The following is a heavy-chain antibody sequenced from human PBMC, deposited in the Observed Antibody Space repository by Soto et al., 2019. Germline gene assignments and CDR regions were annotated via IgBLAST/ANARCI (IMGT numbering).Heavy chain of an antibody. J-gene: IGHJ6*02. CDR2: IIPLFRTP. CDR1: GGTFSSSA. Sequence: QVQLVQSGAEMKEPGSSVKVSCKTSGGTFSSSAISWLRQAPGQGLEWMGGIIPLFRTPDYAQKSQGRVTMAADESTSTAYMELSSLRSEDTAVYYCARDNDRLQLGGNYYYVLDVWGQGTTITVSS. V-gene: IGHV1-69*12. CDR3: ARDNDRLQLGGNYYYVLDV. D-gene: IGHD4-4*01.